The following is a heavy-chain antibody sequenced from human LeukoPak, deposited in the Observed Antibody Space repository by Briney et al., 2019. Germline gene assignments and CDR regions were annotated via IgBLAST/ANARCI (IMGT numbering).Heavy chain of an antibody. CDR3: VKGLFSSIAARGDAFDI. Sequence: GGSLRLSCAASGFTVSNNYMSWVRQAPRKGLEWVSVIYSGGSTYYADSVKGRFTISRDNSKNTLYLQMNSLRAEDTAVYYCVKGLFSSIAARGDAFDIWGQGTMVTVSS. V-gene: IGHV3-53*05. J-gene: IGHJ3*02. CDR2: IYSGGST. CDR1: GFTVSNNY. D-gene: IGHD6-6*01.